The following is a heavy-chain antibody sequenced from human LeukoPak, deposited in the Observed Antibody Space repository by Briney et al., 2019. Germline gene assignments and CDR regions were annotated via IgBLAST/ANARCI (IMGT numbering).Heavy chain of an antibody. CDR1: GGSIKSPTSY. V-gene: IGHV4-61*01. Sequence: SETLSLTCTVSGGSIKSPTSYWSWIRQPPGKGLEWIGNVYHIGTTSYNSSLKSRVSISVDTSKNQFSLEMASVTPEDTALYYCARNTTSSPWFDPRGQGTLVIVSS. CDR3: ARNTTSSPWFDP. CDR2: VYHIGTT. D-gene: IGHD6-6*01. J-gene: IGHJ5*02.